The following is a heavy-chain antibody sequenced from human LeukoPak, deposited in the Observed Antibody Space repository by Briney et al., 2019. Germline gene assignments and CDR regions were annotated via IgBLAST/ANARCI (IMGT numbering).Heavy chain of an antibody. CDR3: ARASLAYCSGGSCYAIDH. V-gene: IGHV4-31*03. CDR2: RHYSGTT. Sequence: SETLSLTCTVSGGSISSGGYYWSWIRQHPGKGLEWTGYRHYSGTTYYNASLKSRLTISVDTSKNQFSPKLSSVTAADTAVYYCARASLAYCSGGSCYAIDHWGQGTLVTVSS. J-gene: IGHJ4*02. CDR1: GGSISSGGYY. D-gene: IGHD2-15*01.